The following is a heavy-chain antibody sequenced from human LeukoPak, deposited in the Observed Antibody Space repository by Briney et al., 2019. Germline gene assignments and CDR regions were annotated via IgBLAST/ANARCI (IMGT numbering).Heavy chain of an antibody. J-gene: IGHJ4*02. V-gene: IGHV1-2*02. CDR1: GYTFTGYY. CDR2: INPNSGGT. CDR3: ARQGYGGHSRGAADY. D-gene: IGHD4-23*01. Sequence: ASVKVSCEASGYTFTGYYVHWVRQAPGQGLEWMGWINPNSGGTNYALKLQDRVSMTTDTSTSTAYMELRSLRSDDTAVYYCARQGYGGHSRGAADYWGQGTLVTVSS.